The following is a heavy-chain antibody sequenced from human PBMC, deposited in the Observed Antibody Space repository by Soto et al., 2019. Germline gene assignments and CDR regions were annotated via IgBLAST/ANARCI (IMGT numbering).Heavy chain of an antibody. CDR3: AKARGESPMVQEDFFDY. D-gene: IGHD1-1*01. CDR1: GGTFTNDA. V-gene: IGHV1-69*01. J-gene: IGHJ4*02. CDR2: IMPLFGTP. Sequence: QVQLVQSGAEVKKPGSSVKVSCEVSGGTFTNDAISWVRQAPGQGPEWMGGIMPLFGTPNYAQSFRYRLTNTADESSSTVYMEVRSLTPEDTAMYFCAKARGESPMVQEDFFDYWGQGTLVSVAS.